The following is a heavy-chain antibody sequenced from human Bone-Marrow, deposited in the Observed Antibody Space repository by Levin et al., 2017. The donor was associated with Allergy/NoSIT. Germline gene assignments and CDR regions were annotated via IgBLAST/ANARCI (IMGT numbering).Heavy chain of an antibody. CDR1: GFSFSGYA. D-gene: IGHD3-10*01. J-gene: IGHJ4*02. CDR2: ISKDGGDA. V-gene: IGHV3-30*12. CDR3: ARVRGSGRNIGVLVY. Sequence: GGSLRLSCAASGFSFSGYAMHWVRQAPGKGLEWVAVISKDGGDAYYTDSVRGRVTISRDNSKDTLYLQMNSLRVEDTAVYFCARVRGSGRNIGVLVYWGQGALVTVSS.